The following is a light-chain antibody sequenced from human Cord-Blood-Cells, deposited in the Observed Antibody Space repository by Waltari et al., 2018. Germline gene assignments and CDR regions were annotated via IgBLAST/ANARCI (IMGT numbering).Light chain of an antibody. J-gene: IGKJ1*01. CDR2: DAS. CDR3: QQRSNWWT. CDR1: QSVSSY. Sequence: EIVLTQSPATLSLSPGERVTLSCRASQSVSSYLAWYQQKPGQAPRLLIYDASNRAPGIPARFSGSGSGTDFTLTISSLEPEDFAVYYCQQRSNWWTFGQGTKVEIK. V-gene: IGKV3-11*01.